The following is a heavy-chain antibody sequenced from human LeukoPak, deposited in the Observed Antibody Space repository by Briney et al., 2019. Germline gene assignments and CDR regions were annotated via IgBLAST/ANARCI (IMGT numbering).Heavy chain of an antibody. Sequence: ASVKVSCKASGYTFTGYYMHWVRQAPGQGLEWIGWINPNSGGTNYAQKFQGRVTMTRDTSISTAYMELSRLRSDDTAVYYCASFRGGVPARGNYYMDVWGKGTTVTVSS. CDR3: ASFRGGVPARGNYYMDV. CDR1: GYTFTGYY. V-gene: IGHV1-2*02. D-gene: IGHD2-2*01. CDR2: INPNSGGT. J-gene: IGHJ6*03.